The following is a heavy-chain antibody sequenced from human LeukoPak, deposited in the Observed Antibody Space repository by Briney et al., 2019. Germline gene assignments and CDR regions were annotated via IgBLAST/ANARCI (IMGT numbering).Heavy chain of an antibody. CDR2: ISSSGSTM. J-gene: IGHJ4*02. D-gene: IGHD5-18*01. CDR1: GFTFSDYY. Sequence: GGSLRLSCAASGFTFSDYYMSWIRQAPGKGLEWVSYISSSGSTMYYADSVKGRFTISRDNAKNSLYLQMNSLRAEDTVVYYCARDIRGYSYGADYWGQGTLVTVSS. V-gene: IGHV3-11*01. CDR3: ARDIRGYSYGADY.